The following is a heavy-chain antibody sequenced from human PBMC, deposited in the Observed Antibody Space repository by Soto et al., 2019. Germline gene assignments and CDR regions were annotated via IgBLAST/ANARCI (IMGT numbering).Heavy chain of an antibody. CDR3: ARLAYSWLAFDI. CDR1: GGAISSSSYY. Sequence: QLQLQESGPGLVKPSETLSLTCTVSGGAISSSSYYWGWIRQPPGKGLEWIGSIYYSGSTYYNPSLKSRVTISVDTSKNQFSLKLSSVTAADTAVYYCARLAYSWLAFDIWGQGTMVTVSS. D-gene: IGHD2-21*01. V-gene: IGHV4-39*01. CDR2: IYYSGST. J-gene: IGHJ3*02.